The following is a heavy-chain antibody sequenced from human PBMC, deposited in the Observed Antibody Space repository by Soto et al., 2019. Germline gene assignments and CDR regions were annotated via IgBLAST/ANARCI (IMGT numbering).Heavy chain of an antibody. CDR1: GGSFSGYY. V-gene: IGHV4-34*01. CDR2: INQSGST. CDR3: ARGSPYYYILTGYSD. J-gene: IGHJ4*02. D-gene: IGHD3-9*01. Sequence: QVQLQQWGAGLLKPSETLSLTCAVYGGSFSGYYWSCILQPPGKGLEWIGEINQSGSTNYNPSLKSRVTISVDTSKNQFSLKLSSVTAADTAVYYCARGSPYYYILTGYSDWGQGTLVTVSS.